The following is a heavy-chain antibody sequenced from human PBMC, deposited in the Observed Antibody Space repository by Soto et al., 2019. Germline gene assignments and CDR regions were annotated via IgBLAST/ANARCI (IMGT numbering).Heavy chain of an antibody. CDR3: ARGRRHRGHYDFWSDYYYMDV. J-gene: IGHJ6*03. D-gene: IGHD3-3*01. Sequence: ASVKVSCKASGYTFTSYAMHWVRQAPGQRLEWMGWISAYNGNTNYAQKLQGRVTMTTDTSTSTAYMELRSLRSDDTAVYYCARGRRHRGHYDFWSDYYYMDVWGKGTSVTVSS. V-gene: IGHV1-18*01. CDR2: ISAYNGNT. CDR1: GYTFTSYA.